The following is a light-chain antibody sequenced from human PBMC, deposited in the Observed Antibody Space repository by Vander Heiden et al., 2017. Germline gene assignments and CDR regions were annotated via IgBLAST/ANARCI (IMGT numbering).Light chain of an antibody. V-gene: IGKV1-5*03. CDR2: KAS. Sequence: DIQMTPSPSTLSASVGDRVTITCRASQSISSWLAWYQQKPGKAPKLLIYKASSLESGVPSRFSGSGSGTEFTLTISSLQPDDFATYYCQQYNSPFTFGPGTKVDIK. J-gene: IGKJ3*01. CDR3: QQYNSPFT. CDR1: QSISSW.